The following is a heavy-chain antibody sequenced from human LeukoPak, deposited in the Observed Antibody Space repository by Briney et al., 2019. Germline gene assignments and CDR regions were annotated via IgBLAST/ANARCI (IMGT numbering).Heavy chain of an antibody. CDR2: IYTSGST. CDR1: GGSISSGSYY. V-gene: IGHV4-61*02. Sequence: SETLSLTCTVSGGSISSGSYYWSWIRQPAGKGLEWIGRIYTSGSTNYNPSLKSRVTISVDTSKNQFSLKPTSVTAADTAVYYCARGFDAHNAFDIWGQGTMVTVSS. CDR3: ARGFDAHNAFDI. D-gene: IGHD3-9*01. J-gene: IGHJ3*02.